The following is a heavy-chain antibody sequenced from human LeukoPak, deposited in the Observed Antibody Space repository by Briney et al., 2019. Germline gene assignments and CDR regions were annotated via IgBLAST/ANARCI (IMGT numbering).Heavy chain of an antibody. CDR2: IKRDGSDT. CDR1: GFAFSSYW. J-gene: IGHJ6*03. D-gene: IGHD2-8*01. CDR3: AREMAASYMDV. V-gene: IGHV3-7*01. Sequence: GGSLRLSCAASGFAFSSYWMSWVRQAPGKGLEWVANIKRDGSDTYYVDSVKGRFTISRDNAKNSLYLQMNSLRAEDTAVYYCAREMAASYMDVWGKGTTVTVSS.